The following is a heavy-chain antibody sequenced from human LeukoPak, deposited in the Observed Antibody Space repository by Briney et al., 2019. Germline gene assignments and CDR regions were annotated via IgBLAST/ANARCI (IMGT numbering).Heavy chain of an antibody. Sequence: SETLSLTCAVYGGSFSGYYWSWIRQPPGKGLEWIGEINHSGSTNYNPSLKSRVTISVDTSKNQFSLKLSSETAADTAVYYCARWKYYYGSGPISDYWGQGTLVTVSS. CDR2: INHSGST. D-gene: IGHD3-10*01. CDR1: GGSFSGYY. V-gene: IGHV4-34*01. J-gene: IGHJ4*02. CDR3: ARWKYYYGSGPISDY.